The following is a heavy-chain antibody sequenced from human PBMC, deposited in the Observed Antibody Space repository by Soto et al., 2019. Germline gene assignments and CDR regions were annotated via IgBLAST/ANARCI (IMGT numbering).Heavy chain of an antibody. Sequence: WGSLRLSCAASGFFFSDFQFNFFRHSPWGCLEWLSSITGTSAFTEYAESIEGRFTISRDNPNKLLFLHMDNLRPEDTAVYYCARDNLAFQGAFDLWGQGTLVTVSS. CDR1: GFFFSDFQ. CDR2: ITGTSAFT. D-gene: IGHD3-16*01. CDR3: ARDNLAFQGAFDL. V-gene: IGHV3-21*01. J-gene: IGHJ4*02.